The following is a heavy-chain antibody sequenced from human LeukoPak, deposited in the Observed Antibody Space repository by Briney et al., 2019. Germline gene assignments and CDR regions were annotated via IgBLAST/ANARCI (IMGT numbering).Heavy chain of an antibody. CDR3: ASSLAYYYDSSGDAFDI. CDR2: INPNSGGT. D-gene: IGHD3-22*01. Sequence: EASVKVSCKASGYTFTGYYMHWVRQAPGQGLEWMGWINPNSGGTNYAQKFQGRVTMTRDTSISTAYMELSRLRSDDTAVYYCASSLAYYYDSSGDAFDIWGQGTMVTVSS. V-gene: IGHV1-2*02. J-gene: IGHJ3*02. CDR1: GYTFTGYY.